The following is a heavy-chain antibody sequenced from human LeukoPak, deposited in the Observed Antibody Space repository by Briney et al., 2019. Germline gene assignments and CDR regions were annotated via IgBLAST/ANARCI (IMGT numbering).Heavy chain of an antibody. J-gene: IGHJ4*02. D-gene: IGHD3-16*01. Sequence: GGSLRLSCAASGFTFSSYRMSWVRQAPGKGLEWVANIKQDGSEKYYVDSVKGRFTISRDNAKNSLYLQMNSLRAEDTAVYYCARDPQDYDYVRGSYVRWGQGTLVTVSS. CDR3: ARDPQDYDYVRGSYVR. CDR1: GFTFSSYR. CDR2: IKQDGSEK. V-gene: IGHV3-7*01.